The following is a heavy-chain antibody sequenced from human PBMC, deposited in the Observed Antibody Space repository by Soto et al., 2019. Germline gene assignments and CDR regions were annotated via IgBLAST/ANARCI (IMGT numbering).Heavy chain of an antibody. CDR3: ARVPDR. V-gene: IGHV4-39*07. CDR2: IDHSGST. Sequence: PSETLSLTCTVSGGSISATSYYWAWIRQPPGKGLEWIGNIDHSGSTYYNPSLKSRVTISVDRSKNQFSLKLSSVTAADTAVYYCARVPDRWGQGSLVTVSS. J-gene: IGHJ5*02. D-gene: IGHD2-2*01. CDR1: GGSISATSYY.